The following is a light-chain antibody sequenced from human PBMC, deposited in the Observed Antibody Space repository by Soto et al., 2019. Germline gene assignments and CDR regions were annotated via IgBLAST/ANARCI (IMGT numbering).Light chain of an antibody. J-gene: IGLJ2*01. CDR3: AARDDSLNGPV. CDR1: SSNIGSNA. Sequence: QSVLTQPPSASGTPGQRVTISCSGSSSNIGSNAVNWYQQLPGTATKLLIYNNDQRPSGVPDRFSGSKSGTSASLAISGLQSDDEAEYHCAARDDSLNGPVFGGGTKLTVL. V-gene: IGLV1-44*01. CDR2: NND.